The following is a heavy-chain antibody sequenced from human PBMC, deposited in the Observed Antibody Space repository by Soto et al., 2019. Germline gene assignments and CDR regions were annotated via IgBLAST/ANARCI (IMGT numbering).Heavy chain of an antibody. Sequence: QVQLVESGGGVVQPGRSLRLSCAASGFTFSSYGMQWVRQAPGKGLEWVAVISYDGSNKYYADSVKGRFTISRDNSKNTLYLQMNSLRAEDTAVYYCAKSRYCSGGSCSYYFDYWGQGTLVTVSS. D-gene: IGHD2-15*01. CDR2: ISYDGSNK. CDR1: GFTFSSYG. CDR3: AKSRYCSGGSCSYYFDY. J-gene: IGHJ4*02. V-gene: IGHV3-30*18.